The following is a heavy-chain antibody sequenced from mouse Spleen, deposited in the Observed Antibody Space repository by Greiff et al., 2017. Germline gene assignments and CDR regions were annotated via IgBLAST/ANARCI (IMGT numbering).Heavy chain of an antibody. Sequence: VQLVESGPGLVQPSQSLSITCTVSGFSLTSYGVHWVRQSPGKGLEWLGVIWSGGSTDYNAAFISRLSISKDNSKSQVFFKMNSLQANDTAIYYCARDGYDGWFAYWGQGTLVTVSA. CDR2: IWSGGST. J-gene: IGHJ3*01. CDR3: ARDGYDGWFAY. D-gene: IGHD2-2*01. V-gene: IGHV2-2*02. CDR1: GFSLTSYG.